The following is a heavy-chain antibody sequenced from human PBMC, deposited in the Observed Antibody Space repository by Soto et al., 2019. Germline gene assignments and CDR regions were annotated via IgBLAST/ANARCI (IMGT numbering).Heavy chain of an antibody. CDR3: ARNGTYGSSRSHYSGMDV. D-gene: IGHD3-10*01. J-gene: IGHJ6*02. V-gene: IGHV1-69*13. Sequence: ASVKVSCKASGGTFDKFIMNWVRQTPGRGLEWMGGIVPMLGTPTYAEKFKGRVRISATGSATTTYMEVTSLRPEDTAIYYCARNGTYGSSRSHYSGMDVWGQGTTVTVSS. CDR2: IVPMLGTP. CDR1: GGTFDKFI.